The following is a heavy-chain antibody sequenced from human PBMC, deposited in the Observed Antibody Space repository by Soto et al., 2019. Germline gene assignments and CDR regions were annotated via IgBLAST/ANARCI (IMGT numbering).Heavy chain of an antibody. V-gene: IGHV4-34*01. Sequence: SETLSLTCAVYGGCFSGYAGSWSRQAPGKGLGWIREINHGGSTSYYPSPKRRVTISVDTSKNHFSLKLSSVTAEDTAVYYCARGGAASGSYFRGHWGQGALVTVSS. CDR3: ARGGAASGSYFRGH. D-gene: IGHD3-10*01. J-gene: IGHJ4*02. CDR2: INHGGST. CDR1: GGCFSGYA.